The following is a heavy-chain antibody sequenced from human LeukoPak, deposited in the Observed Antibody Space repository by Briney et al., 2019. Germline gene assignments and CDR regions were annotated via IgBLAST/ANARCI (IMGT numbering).Heavy chain of an antibody. V-gene: IGHV3-30*04. CDR1: GFTFSSYA. J-gene: IGHJ4*02. CDR2: ISYDGSNK. Sequence: GRSLRLSCAASGFTFSSYAMHWVRQAPGKGLEWVTIISYDGSNKYYADSVKGRFTISRDNSKNTVYLQMNSLRTEDTAVYYCAKVGGIAAAGFDNWGQGTPVTVSS. CDR3: AKVGGIAAAGFDN. D-gene: IGHD6-13*01.